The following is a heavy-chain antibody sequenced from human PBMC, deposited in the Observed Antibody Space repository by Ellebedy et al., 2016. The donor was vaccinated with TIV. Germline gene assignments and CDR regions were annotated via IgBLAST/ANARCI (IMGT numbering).Heavy chain of an antibody. CDR3: AKDRALSGPGRSPVPYYYGMDV. CDR2: LSGTGVNT. Sequence: GESLKISCAASGFTFSNYAMSWVRQAPGKGLEWVSGLSGTGVNTYYADSVRGRFTISRDNSKNTLFVQMNSLRADETAVYYCAKDRALSGPGRSPVPYYYGMDVWGQGTTVTVSS. V-gene: IGHV3-23*01. CDR1: GFTFSNYA. D-gene: IGHD3-10*01. J-gene: IGHJ6*02.